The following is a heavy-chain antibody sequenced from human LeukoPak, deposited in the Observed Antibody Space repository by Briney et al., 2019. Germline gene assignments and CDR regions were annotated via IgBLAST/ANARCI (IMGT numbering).Heavy chain of an antibody. CDR3: TRLSGDNLNYGGNFDS. J-gene: IGHJ4*02. Sequence: GGSLRLSCAASGFTFSNYFMSWIRQASGKGLEWIGRIRGKTNNYATTYAASVTGRFTISRDDAENTAYLQMNSLKTEDTAVYYCTRLSGDNLNYGGNFDSWGQGTLVTVSS. V-gene: IGHV3-73*01. D-gene: IGHD1-7*01. CDR1: GFTFSNYF. CDR2: IRGKTNNYAT.